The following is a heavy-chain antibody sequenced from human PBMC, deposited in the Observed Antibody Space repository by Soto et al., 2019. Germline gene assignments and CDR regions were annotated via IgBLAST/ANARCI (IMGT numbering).Heavy chain of an antibody. Sequence: ASVKVSCKASGYTFTGYYMPWVRQAPGQGLEWMGWINPNSGGTNYAQKFQGGVTMTRDTSISTAYMELSRLRSDDTAVYYCARDYFPFHSGSYYNANFCGPWGQGTLVTVSS. CDR3: ARDYFPFHSGSYYNANFCGP. D-gene: IGHD3-10*01. V-gene: IGHV1-2*02. CDR2: INPNSGGT. J-gene: IGHJ5*02. CDR1: GYTFTGYY.